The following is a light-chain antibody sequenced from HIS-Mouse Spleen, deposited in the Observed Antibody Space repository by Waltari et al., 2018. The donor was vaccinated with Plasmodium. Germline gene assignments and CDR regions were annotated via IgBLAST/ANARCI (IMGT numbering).Light chain of an antibody. CDR2: GAS. J-gene: IGKJ1*01. CDR3: QQYNNWPRGT. CDR1: QSVSSN. Sequence: EIVMTQSPATLSVSPGERATLSCMASQSVSSNLAWYQQKPGQAPRLLIYGASTRATGIPARFSGSGSGTEITLTISSMQSEDFAVYYCQQYNNWPRGTFGQGTKVEIK. V-gene: IGKV3-15*01.